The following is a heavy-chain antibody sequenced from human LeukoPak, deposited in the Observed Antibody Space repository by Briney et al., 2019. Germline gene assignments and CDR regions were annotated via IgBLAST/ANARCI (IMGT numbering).Heavy chain of an antibody. CDR3: ARSATVTTGYFDY. CDR1: GGSISSSGHY. V-gene: IGHV4-39*07. J-gene: IGHJ4*02. CDR2: IYSNGNT. D-gene: IGHD4-17*01. Sequence: PSETLSLTCSVSGGSISSSGHYWGWIRQSPEKGLDWIGSIYSNGNTYYNPSVKSRVTISADTSKNQFSLKLTSVTAAETAVYYCARSATVTTGYFDYWGQGALVTVSS.